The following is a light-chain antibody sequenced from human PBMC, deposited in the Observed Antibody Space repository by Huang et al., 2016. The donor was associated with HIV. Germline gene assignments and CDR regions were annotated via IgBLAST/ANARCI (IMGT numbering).Light chain of an antibody. J-gene: IGKJ3*01. CDR2: GAS. Sequence: EIVMTQSPATLSVSPGERATLSCRASQSVSTNLAWYQQKPGQAPRRLIYGASTPVTGIPARFSGSGSGTEFTLTITSLQSEDFAVYYCHQYNTWPRGAFGPGTKVDF. V-gene: IGKV3-15*01. CDR3: HQYNTWPRGA. CDR1: QSVSTN.